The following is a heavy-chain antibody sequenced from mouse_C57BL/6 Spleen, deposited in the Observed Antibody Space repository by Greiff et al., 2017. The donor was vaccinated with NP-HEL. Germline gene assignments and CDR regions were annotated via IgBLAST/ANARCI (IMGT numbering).Heavy chain of an antibody. Sequence: DVKLVESEGGLVQPGSSMKLSCTASGFTFSDYYMAWVRQVPEKGLEWVANINYDGSSTYYLDSLKSRFIISRDNAKNILYLQMSSLKSEDTATYYCARDEGGTTVSFDYWGQGTTLTVSS. J-gene: IGHJ2*01. V-gene: IGHV5-16*01. D-gene: IGHD1-1*01. CDR2: INYDGSST. CDR3: ARDEGGTTVSFDY. CDR1: GFTFSDYY.